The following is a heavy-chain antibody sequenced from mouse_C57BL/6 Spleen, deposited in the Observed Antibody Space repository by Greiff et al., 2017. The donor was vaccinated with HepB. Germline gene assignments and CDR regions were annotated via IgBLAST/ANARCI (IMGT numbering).Heavy chain of an antibody. J-gene: IGHJ1*03. Sequence: VKLVESGPGLVQPSQCLSITCTVSGFSFTSYGVHWVRQSPGKGLEWLGVIWRGGSTDYNAAFMSRLSITKDNSKSKVFFIMNSLQADDTAIYYCAKALGHWYFDVWGTGTTVTVSS. CDR1: GFSFTSYG. V-gene: IGHV2-5*01. CDR3: AKALGHWYFDV. CDR2: IWRGGST. D-gene: IGHD4-1*01.